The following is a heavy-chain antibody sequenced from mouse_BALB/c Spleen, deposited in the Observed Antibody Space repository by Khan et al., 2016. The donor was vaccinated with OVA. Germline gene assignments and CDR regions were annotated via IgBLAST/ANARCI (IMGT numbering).Heavy chain of an antibody. V-gene: IGHV3-2*02. J-gene: IGHJ3*01. Sequence: EVKLEESGPGLVKPSQSLSLTCTVTGYSITSDYAWNWIRQFPGNKLEWMGYISYSGSTSYTPSLKSRISITRDTSKNKFFLQLNSVTTEDTATYYCTRGRTYWGQGTLVTVSA. CDR1: GYSITSDYA. CDR3: TRGRTY. D-gene: IGHD3-3*01. CDR2: ISYSGST.